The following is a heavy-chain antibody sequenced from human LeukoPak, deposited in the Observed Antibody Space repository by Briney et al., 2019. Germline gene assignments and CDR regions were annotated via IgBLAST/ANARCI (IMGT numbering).Heavy chain of an antibody. CDR3: AQSGPYYYDY. D-gene: IGHD3-10*01. Sequence: GGSLRLSCAASGFTFGTYGMSWVRQAPGKGLEWVSTFGGSGARVYYADSVKGRFTVSRDNSKNTLYLQMNSLRVEDTAVYYCAQSGPYYYDYWGQGTLVTVSS. V-gene: IGHV3-23*01. CDR1: GFTFGTYG. J-gene: IGHJ4*02. CDR2: FGGSGARV.